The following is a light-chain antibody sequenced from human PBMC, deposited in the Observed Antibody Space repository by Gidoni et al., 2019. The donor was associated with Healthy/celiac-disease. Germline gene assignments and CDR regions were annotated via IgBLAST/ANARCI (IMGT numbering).Light chain of an antibody. J-gene: IGKJ4*01. V-gene: IGKV1-5*03. Sequence: DIQIPQSPSTLSASVGDRVTITCAASQSISSRLAWYQQKPGKAPKLLIYKASSLESGVPSRFSGSGSGTEFTLTISSLQPDDFATYYCQQYNSYLTFXGXTKVEIK. CDR3: QQYNSYLT. CDR2: KAS. CDR1: QSISSR.